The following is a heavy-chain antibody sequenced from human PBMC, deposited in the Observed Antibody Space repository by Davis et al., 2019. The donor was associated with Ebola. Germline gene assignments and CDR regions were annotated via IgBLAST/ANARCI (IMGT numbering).Heavy chain of an antibody. Sequence: GSLRLSCTVSGGSISSYYWSWIRQPPGKGLEWIGYIYYSGSTNYNPSLKSRVTISVDTSKNQFSLKLSSVTAADTAVYYCARESITAAGGSFDYWGQGTLVTVSS. V-gene: IGHV4-59*01. J-gene: IGHJ4*02. CDR3: ARESITAAGGSFDY. CDR2: IYYSGST. D-gene: IGHD6-13*01. CDR1: GGSISSYY.